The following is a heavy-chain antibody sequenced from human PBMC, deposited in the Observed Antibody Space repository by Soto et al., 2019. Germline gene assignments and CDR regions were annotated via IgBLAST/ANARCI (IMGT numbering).Heavy chain of an antibody. Sequence: GGSLRLSCAASGFTFSSYAMSWVRQAPGKGLEWVSAISGSGGSTYYADSVKGRFTISRDNSKNTLYLQMNSLRAEDTAVYYCAKPPSNLEWLLSYYFDYWGQGTLVTVSS. V-gene: IGHV3-23*01. CDR1: GFTFSSYA. CDR2: ISGSGGST. CDR3: AKPPSNLEWLLSYYFDY. D-gene: IGHD3-3*01. J-gene: IGHJ4*02.